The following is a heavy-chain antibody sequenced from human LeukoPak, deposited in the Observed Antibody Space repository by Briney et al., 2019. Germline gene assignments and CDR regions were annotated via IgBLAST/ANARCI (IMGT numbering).Heavy chain of an antibody. D-gene: IGHD6-13*01. J-gene: IGHJ4*02. CDR1: GGSISSYY. Sequence: SETLSLTCTVSGGSISSYYWSWIRQPPGKGLEWIGYIYYSGSTNHNPSLKSRVTISVDTSKNQFSLKLSSVTAADTAVYYCARRIAAAGIDYWGQGTLVTVSS. V-gene: IGHV4-59*08. CDR3: ARRIAAAGIDY. CDR2: IYYSGST.